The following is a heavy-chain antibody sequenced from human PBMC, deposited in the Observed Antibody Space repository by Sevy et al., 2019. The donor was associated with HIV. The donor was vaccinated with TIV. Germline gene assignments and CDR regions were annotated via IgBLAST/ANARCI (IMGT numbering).Heavy chain of an antibody. J-gene: IGHJ4*02. CDR2: IHYRGST. V-gene: IGHV4-31*03. CDR1: GGSSITGGHY. D-gene: IGHD2-21*02. CDR3: ARDLVGVHCTGDCYPAGRFVS. Sequence: SETLSLSCTVSGGSSITGGHYWNWIRQHPGKGLEWIGYIHYRGSTKYNPSFKSRVTMSVETSKNQFSLKMRSVTAADTAVYYCARDLVGVHCTGDCYPAGRFVSWGQGTLVTVSS.